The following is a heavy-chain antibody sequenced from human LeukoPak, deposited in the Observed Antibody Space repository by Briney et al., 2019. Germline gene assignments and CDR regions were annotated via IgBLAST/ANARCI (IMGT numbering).Heavy chain of an antibody. D-gene: IGHD1-26*01. CDR1: GYTFTGYY. V-gene: IGHV1-2*02. CDR3: ARVRYSGSHLLDY. Sequence: GASVKVSCKASGYTFTGYYMHWVRQAPGQGLEWMGWINPNSGGTNYAQKFQGGVTMTRDTSISTAYMELSRLRSDDTAVYYCARVRYSGSHLLDYWGQGTLVTVSS. J-gene: IGHJ4*02. CDR2: INPNSGGT.